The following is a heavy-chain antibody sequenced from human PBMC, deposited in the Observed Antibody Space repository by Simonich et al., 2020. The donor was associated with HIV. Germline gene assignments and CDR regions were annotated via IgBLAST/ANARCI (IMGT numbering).Heavy chain of an antibody. D-gene: IGHD3-16*01. J-gene: IGHJ3*02. CDR1: GGTFSSYS. V-gene: IGHV1-69*10. CDR3: ASLGAPHAFDI. Sequence: VQSGAEVKKPGSSVKVSCKPSGGTFSSYSITWVPQAPGQGLEWLGGTNPILGIANYAQKFQGRVTITADKSTSTDYMELSSLRSEDTAVYFCASLGAPHAFDIWGQGTMVTVSS. CDR2: TNPILGIA.